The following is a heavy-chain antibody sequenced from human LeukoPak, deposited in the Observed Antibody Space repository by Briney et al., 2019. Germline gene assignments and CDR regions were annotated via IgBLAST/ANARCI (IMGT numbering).Heavy chain of an antibody. CDR2: ISGSGGST. CDR3: AKDPYYYDSSGYPRYFDY. J-gene: IGHJ4*02. Sequence: PGGSLRLSCAASGFTFSSYGMHWVRQAPGKGLEWVSAISGSGGSTYYADSVKGRFTISRDNSKNTLYLQMNSLRAEDTAVYYCAKDPYYYDSSGYPRYFDYWGQGTLVTVSS. V-gene: IGHV3-23*01. CDR1: GFTFSSYG. D-gene: IGHD3-22*01.